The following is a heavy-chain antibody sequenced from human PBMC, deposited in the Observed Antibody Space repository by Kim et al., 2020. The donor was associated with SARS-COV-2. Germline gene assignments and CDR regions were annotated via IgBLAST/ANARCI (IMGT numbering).Heavy chain of an antibody. J-gene: IGHJ4*02. CDR2: MYSGGTA. CDR3: FSPEMATVEKTDY. Sequence: GGSLRLSCAVSGLSITTNYMGWVRQPPGKGLEWVSIMYSGGTAYYAESVEGRFTISRDTAKNTVFLHMENLRAEDTAVYYCFSPEMATVEKTDYWGQGTLVTVSS. V-gene: IGHV3-53*03. D-gene: IGHD4-4*01. CDR1: GLSITTNY.